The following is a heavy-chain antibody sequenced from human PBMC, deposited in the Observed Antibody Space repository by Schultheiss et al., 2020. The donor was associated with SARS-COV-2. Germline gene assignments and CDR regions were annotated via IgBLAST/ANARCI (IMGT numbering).Heavy chain of an antibody. V-gene: IGHV4-34*01. CDR2: INHSGST. Sequence: ESLKISCAASGFTFSSYSMNWVRQAPGKGLEWIGEINHSGSTNYNPSLKSRVTISVDTSKNQFSLKLSSVTAADTAVYYCARDQRYCSGGSCYVRGRHGMDVWGQGTTVTVSS. CDR3: ARDQRYCSGGSCYVRGRHGMDV. J-gene: IGHJ6*02. CDR1: GFTFSSYS. D-gene: IGHD2-15*01.